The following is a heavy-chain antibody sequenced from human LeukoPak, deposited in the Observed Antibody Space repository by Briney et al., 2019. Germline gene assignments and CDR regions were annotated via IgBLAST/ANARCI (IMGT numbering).Heavy chain of an antibody. V-gene: IGHV4-59*12. Sequence: SETLSLTCTVSGGSNSSYYWSWIRQPPGKGLEWIGYIYYSGSTNYNPSLKSRVTISVDTSKNQFSLKLSSVTAADTAVYYCARDKNWMDVWGQGTTVTVSS. CDR1: GGSNSSYY. CDR2: IYYSGST. D-gene: IGHD1-1*01. J-gene: IGHJ6*02. CDR3: ARDKNWMDV.